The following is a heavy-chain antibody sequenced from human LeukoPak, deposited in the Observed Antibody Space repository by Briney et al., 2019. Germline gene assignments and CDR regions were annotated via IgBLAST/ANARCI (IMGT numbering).Heavy chain of an antibody. CDR1: GGSISSYF. CDR2: IYYSGST. J-gene: IGHJ4*02. CDR3: ARARRLGKSFDS. D-gene: IGHD7-27*01. Sequence: KPSESLSLTCTVSGGSISSYFWSRIRQPPGKGLEFIGYIYYSGSTYYNPSLKSRVTMSVDTSRNRFSLRLSSVTAADTAVYYCARARRLGKSFDSWGQGTLVTVSS. V-gene: IGHV4-59*01.